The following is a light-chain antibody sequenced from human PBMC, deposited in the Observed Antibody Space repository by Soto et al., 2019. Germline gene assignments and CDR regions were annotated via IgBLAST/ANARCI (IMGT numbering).Light chain of an antibody. CDR2: DAS. J-gene: IGKJ1*01. CDR1: QSIGTW. CDR3: QHYNSYPLA. V-gene: IGKV1-5*01. Sequence: DIPMTQSPSTLSASVGDTFTMTCRASQSIGTWLAWYQQKPGKAPELLISDASSLQSGVPSRFSGSGSGTDFTLTISSLQPDDFATYYCQHYNSYPLAFGQGTKVEIK.